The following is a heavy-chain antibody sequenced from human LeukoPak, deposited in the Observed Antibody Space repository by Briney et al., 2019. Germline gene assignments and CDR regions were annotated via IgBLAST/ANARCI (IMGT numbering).Heavy chain of an antibody. CDR2: ISRSGTI. CDR1: GFTFSNYG. Sequence: GGSLRLSCAASGFTFSNYGLHWVRQAPGKGLEWVSYISRSGTIYYADSVKGRFTISRDNAKNSLFLQMNSLRAEDTALYYCARRFDSWGQGTLVTVSS. V-gene: IGHV3-69-1*02. CDR3: ARRFDS. J-gene: IGHJ4*02.